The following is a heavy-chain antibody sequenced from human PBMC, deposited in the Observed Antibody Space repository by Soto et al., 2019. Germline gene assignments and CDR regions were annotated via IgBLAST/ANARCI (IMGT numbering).Heavy chain of an antibody. J-gene: IGHJ4*02. D-gene: IGHD1-1*01. Sequence: QLQLQESGPGLVKPSETLSLTCFVSGGSISSNNYYWGWIRQPPGKGLEWIGSMSYSRSTYYNPSLKSRATISVDTSKNQFSLKLPTVTAADTSAYYCASHVRPTNWAGGYFDYWGQGPLVTVSS. CDR3: ASHVRPTNWAGGYFDY. CDR2: MSYSRST. CDR1: GGSISSNNYY. V-gene: IGHV4-39*01.